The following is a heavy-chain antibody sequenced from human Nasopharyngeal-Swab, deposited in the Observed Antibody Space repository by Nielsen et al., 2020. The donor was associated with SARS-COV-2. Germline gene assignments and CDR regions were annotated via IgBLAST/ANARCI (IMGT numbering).Heavy chain of an antibody. Sequence: GESLKISCAASGFRFSSYWMNWVRQAPGKGLEWVANIKQDGSEKYYVDSVEGRFTISRDNAKNSLYLQMNSLRAEDTAVYYCARDWGFSGSAGWGQGTLVTVSS. J-gene: IGHJ4*02. D-gene: IGHD1-26*01. V-gene: IGHV3-7*01. CDR3: ARDWGFSGSAG. CDR2: IKQDGSEK. CDR1: GFRFSSYW.